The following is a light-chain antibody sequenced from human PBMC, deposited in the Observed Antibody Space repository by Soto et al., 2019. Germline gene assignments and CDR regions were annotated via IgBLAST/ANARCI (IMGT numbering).Light chain of an antibody. CDR3: QQYNNWPTWT. V-gene: IGKV3-15*01. CDR1: QSVSSK. CDR2: GAS. Sequence: IVMTQYPATLCLSSGERGTLSWRASQSVSSKLAWYQQKPGQAPRLLIYGASTRATGIPARFSGSASGTEFTLTISSLQSEDFSVYYGQQYNNWPTWTFRQGTKVDI. J-gene: IGKJ1*01.